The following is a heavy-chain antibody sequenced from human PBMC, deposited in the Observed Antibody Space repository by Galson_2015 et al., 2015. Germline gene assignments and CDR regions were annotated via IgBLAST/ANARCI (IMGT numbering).Heavy chain of an antibody. D-gene: IGHD3-3*01. Sequence: SVKVSCKASGGSFSMYSISLVRQAPGQGLEWMGWINTNTGNPTYAQGFTGRFVFSLDTSVGTAYLQISSLKAEDTAVYYCARARFPLYYDFWSGYYPLDYWGQGTLVTVSS. CDR3: ARARFPLYYDFWSGYYPLDY. V-gene: IGHV7-4-1*02. CDR2: INTNTGNP. CDR1: GGSFSMYS. J-gene: IGHJ4*02.